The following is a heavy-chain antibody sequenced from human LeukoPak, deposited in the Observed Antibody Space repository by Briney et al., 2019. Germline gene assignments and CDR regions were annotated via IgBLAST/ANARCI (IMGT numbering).Heavy chain of an antibody. CDR1: GYTFTTYD. Sequence: ASVKVSCKASGYTFTTYDINWVRQATGQGLEWMGWINPNSGGTNYAQKFQGRVTMTRDTSISTAYMELSRLRSDDTAVYYCASASDYGDYYYYYYMDVWGKGTTVTVSS. J-gene: IGHJ6*03. CDR2: INPNSGGT. V-gene: IGHV1-2*02. D-gene: IGHD4-17*01. CDR3: ASASDYGDYYYYYYMDV.